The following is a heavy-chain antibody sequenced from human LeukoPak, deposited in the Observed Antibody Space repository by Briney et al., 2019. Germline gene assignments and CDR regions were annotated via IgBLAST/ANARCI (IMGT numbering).Heavy chain of an antibody. CDR2: INPSGGST. CDR3: ARDGFMTAYGSGNWFDP. J-gene: IGHJ5*02. D-gene: IGHD3-10*01. CDR1: GYTFTSYY. Sequence: ASVKVSCKASGYTFTSYYMHWVRQAPGQGLEWMGIINPSGGSTRYAQKFQGRVTMTRDTSTSTVYMELSSLRSEDTAVYYCARDGFMTAYGSGNWFDPWGQGTLVTVSS. V-gene: IGHV1-46*01.